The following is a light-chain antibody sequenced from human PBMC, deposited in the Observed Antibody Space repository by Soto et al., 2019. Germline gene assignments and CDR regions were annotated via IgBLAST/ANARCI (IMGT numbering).Light chain of an antibody. CDR1: SSNIGNNY. CDR3: GTWDSSLSAGV. J-gene: IGLJ2*01. CDR2: GNN. Sequence: QSVLTQPPSVSAAPGQKVTISCSGSSSNIGNNYVSWYQHLPGTAPKLLIYGNNKRPSGIPDQFSGSKSGTSATLGITGLQTGDEADYYCGTWDSSLSAGVFGGGTKVTVL. V-gene: IGLV1-51*01.